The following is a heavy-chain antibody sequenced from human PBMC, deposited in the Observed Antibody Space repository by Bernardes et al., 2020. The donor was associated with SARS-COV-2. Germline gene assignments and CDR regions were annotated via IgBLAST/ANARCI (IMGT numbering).Heavy chain of an antibody. CDR3: ATDTYYDFWSGYPEPTNGRYYYGMDV. Sequence: ASVKVSCKVSGYTLTELSMHWVRQAPGKGLEWMGGFDPEDGETIYAQKFQGRVTMTEDTSTDTAYMELSSLRSEATAVYYCATDTYYDFWSGYPEPTNGRYYYGMDVWGQGTTVTVSS. D-gene: IGHD3-3*01. V-gene: IGHV1-24*01. J-gene: IGHJ6*02. CDR2: FDPEDGET. CDR1: GYTLTELS.